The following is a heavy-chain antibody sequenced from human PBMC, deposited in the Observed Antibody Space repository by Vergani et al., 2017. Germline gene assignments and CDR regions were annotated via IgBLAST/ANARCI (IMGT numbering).Heavy chain of an antibody. Sequence: QLQLQESGSGLVKPSQTLSLTCAVSGGSISSGGYSWSWIRQPPGKGLEWIGYIYHSGSTYYNPSLKSRVTISVDRSKNQFSLKLSSVTAADTAVYYCARSNYYDSSGYLDXFDYWGQGTLVTVSS. CDR2: IYHSGST. CDR1: GGSISSGGYS. D-gene: IGHD3-22*01. J-gene: IGHJ4*02. V-gene: IGHV4-30-2*01. CDR3: ARSNYYDSSGYLDXFDY.